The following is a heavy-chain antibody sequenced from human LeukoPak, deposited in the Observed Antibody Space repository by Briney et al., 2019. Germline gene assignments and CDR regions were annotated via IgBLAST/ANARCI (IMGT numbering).Heavy chain of an antibody. D-gene: IGHD3-16*01. J-gene: IGHJ4*02. CDR3: ARGAPPLLFGGAFDQ. V-gene: IGHV4-59*01. CDR1: GGSISSYY. Sequence: PSETLSLTCTVSGGSISSYYWSWIRQPPGKGLEWIGYIYYSGSTNYNPSLKSRVTISVDTSKNQFSLKLSSVTAADTAVYYCARGAPPLLFGGAFDQWGQGTLVTVSS. CDR2: IYYSGST.